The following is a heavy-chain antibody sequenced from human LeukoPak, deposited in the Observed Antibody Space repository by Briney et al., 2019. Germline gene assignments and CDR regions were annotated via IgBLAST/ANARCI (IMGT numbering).Heavy chain of an antibody. Sequence: PGGSLRLSCVASGFPFSSYWMTWVRQAPGKGLEWVSAITGSGGSTYYADSVKGRFTISRDNSKDTLYVQMNSLRAEDTAVYYCAKGSSSSRPYYFGYWGQGTLVTVSS. CDR2: ITGSGGST. J-gene: IGHJ4*02. CDR3: AKGSSSSRPYYFGY. V-gene: IGHV3-23*01. D-gene: IGHD6-6*01. CDR1: GFPFSSYW.